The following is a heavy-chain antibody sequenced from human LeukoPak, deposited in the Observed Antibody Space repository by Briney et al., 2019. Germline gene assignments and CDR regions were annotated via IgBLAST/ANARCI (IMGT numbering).Heavy chain of an antibody. CDR1: GFTFSNYA. CDR2: ISSSGSTI. J-gene: IGHJ6*04. CDR3: AELGITMIGGV. D-gene: IGHD3-10*02. V-gene: IGHV3-48*03. Sequence: GGSLRLSCAASGFTFSNYAMSWVRQAPGKGLEWVSYISSSGSTIYYADSVKGRFTISRDNAKNSLYLQMNSLRAEDTAVYHCAELGITMIGGVWGKGTTVTISS.